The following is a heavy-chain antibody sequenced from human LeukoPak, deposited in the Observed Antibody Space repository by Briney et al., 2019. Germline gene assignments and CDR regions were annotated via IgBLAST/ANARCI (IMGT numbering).Heavy chain of an antibody. D-gene: IGHD4-17*01. CDR2: ISSSSSTI. J-gene: IGHJ6*02. CDR1: GFTFSSYS. CDR3: AKASTYGTYYYYGMDV. V-gene: IGHV3-48*04. Sequence: PGGSLRLSCAASGFTFSSYSMNWVRQAPGKGLEWVSYISSSSSTIYYADSVKGRFTISRDNAKNSLYLQMNSLRAEDTAVYYCAKASTYGTYYYYGMDVWGQGTTVTVSS.